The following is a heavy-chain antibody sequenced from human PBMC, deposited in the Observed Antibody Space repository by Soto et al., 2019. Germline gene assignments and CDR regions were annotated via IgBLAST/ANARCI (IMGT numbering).Heavy chain of an antibody. D-gene: IGHD6-6*01. V-gene: IGHV1-69*02. CDR2: IIPILNIA. J-gene: IGHJ6*02. CDR3: ARRPHGMDV. CDR1: GGTFSNYT. Sequence: QVHLVQSGAEVKKPGSSVKVSCKASGGTFSNYTINWVRQAPGQGLEWMGRIIPILNIANYAQNFQGRVTITADKSTSTAYMELSSLRSEDTAIYYCARRPHGMDVRGQGTTVTVYS.